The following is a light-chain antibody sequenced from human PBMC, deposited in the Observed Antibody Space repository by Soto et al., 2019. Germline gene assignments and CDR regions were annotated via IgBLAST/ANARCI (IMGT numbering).Light chain of an antibody. J-gene: IGKJ1*01. V-gene: IGKV1D-13*01. CDR3: QQYYYYPWT. CDR1: QDIADY. CDR2: DAS. Sequence: IQMNQSPSSLSASVGDRVTITCRASQDIADYLAWYQQKPGQVPNLLIYDASTLESGVPSRFSGSGSGTEFTLIIDSLQPDDFASYYCQQYYYYPWTFGQGTKVDIK.